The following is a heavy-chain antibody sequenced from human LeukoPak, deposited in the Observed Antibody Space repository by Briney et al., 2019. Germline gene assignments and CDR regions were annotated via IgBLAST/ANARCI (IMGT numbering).Heavy chain of an antibody. D-gene: IGHD4-17*01. V-gene: IGHV3-21*01. CDR1: GFIFTDYG. J-gene: IGHJ1*01. Sequence: PGGSLRLSCAASGFIFTDYGMHWVRQAPGKGLEWVSSISSSSNYIYYADSVKGRFTISRDNARNSLYLQMNSLRAEDTAVYYCARDMTTATTCYLQHWGQGTLVTVSS. CDR3: ARDMTTATTCYLQH. CDR2: ISSSSNYI.